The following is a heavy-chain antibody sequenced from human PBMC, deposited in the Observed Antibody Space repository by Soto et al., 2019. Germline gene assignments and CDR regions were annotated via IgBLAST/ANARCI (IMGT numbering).Heavy chain of an antibody. CDR1: GFTFSSYD. Sequence: EVQLVESGGGLVQPGGSLRLSCAASGFTFSSYDMHWVRQATGKGLEWVSAIGTAGDTYYPGSVKGRFTISRENAKNSLYLQMNSLRAGDTAVYYCARGFAGYCTNGVCQSYWYFDLWGRGTLVTVSS. D-gene: IGHD2-8*01. J-gene: IGHJ2*01. CDR3: ARGFAGYCTNGVCQSYWYFDL. CDR2: IGTAGDT. V-gene: IGHV3-13*01.